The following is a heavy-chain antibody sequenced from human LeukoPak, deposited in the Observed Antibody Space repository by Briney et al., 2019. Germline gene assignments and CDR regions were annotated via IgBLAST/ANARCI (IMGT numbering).Heavy chain of an antibody. J-gene: IGHJ6*02. V-gene: IGHV3-30-3*01. CDR3: ARVGPAGYYGMDV. Sequence: GGSLRLSCAASGFTFSSYAMHWVRQAPGKGLEWVAVISYDGSNKYYADSVKGRFTISRDNSKNTLYLQMNSLRAEDTAVYYCARVGPAGYYGMDVWGRGTTVTVSS. CDR2: ISYDGSNK. CDR1: GFTFSSYA.